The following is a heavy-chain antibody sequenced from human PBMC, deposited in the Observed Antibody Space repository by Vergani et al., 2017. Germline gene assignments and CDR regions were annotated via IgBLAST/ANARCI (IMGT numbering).Heavy chain of an antibody. V-gene: IGHV4-34*01. D-gene: IGHD4-11*01. CDR2: IDHTGRP. Sequence: QVQLQQWGGGLLKPSETLSLTCVVNGGSFTSYHWTLIRQSPGEGLEWVGDIDHTGRPHYNPSLKSGLTMSIDKSRNQFSLTLHSVTATDTAIYFCARVNTETNGHLYYYYYMDVWGQGTAVTVS. CDR1: GGSFTSYH. J-gene: IGHJ6*03. CDR3: ARVNTETNGHLYYYYYMDV.